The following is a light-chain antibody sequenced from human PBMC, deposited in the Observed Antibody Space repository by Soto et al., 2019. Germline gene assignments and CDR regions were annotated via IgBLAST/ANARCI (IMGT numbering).Light chain of an antibody. Sequence: EIVLTQSPATLSLSPGERATLSCWASQSVSNYFVWYQQKPGQAPRLLIYDASKRATGIPARFSGSGSGTDFTLTITSLDPEDFPAYSCQQRSIRPWTFGQGTKVDI. CDR2: DAS. V-gene: IGKV3-11*01. CDR3: QQRSIRPWT. CDR1: QSVSNY. J-gene: IGKJ1*01.